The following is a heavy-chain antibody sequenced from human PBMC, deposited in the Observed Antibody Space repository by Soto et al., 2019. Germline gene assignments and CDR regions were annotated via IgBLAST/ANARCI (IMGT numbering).Heavy chain of an antibody. D-gene: IGHD3-10*01. Sequence: QVQLVQSGGGVVQPGRSLRLYCAASGFTFSIYAMHWVRQAPGKGLEWVALISYDGSIKYFADSVKGRFTISRDNSKNTLYLQMNSLRAEDTAVYYCASGAGSFSSYYGMDVWGQGTTVTVSS. J-gene: IGHJ6*02. V-gene: IGHV3-30-3*01. CDR3: ASGAGSFSSYYGMDV. CDR1: GFTFSIYA. CDR2: ISYDGSIK.